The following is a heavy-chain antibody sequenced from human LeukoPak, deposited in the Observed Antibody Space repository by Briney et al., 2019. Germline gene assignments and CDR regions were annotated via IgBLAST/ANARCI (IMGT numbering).Heavy chain of an antibody. CDR3: ARAVAGTHWFDP. D-gene: IGHD6-19*01. Sequence: GGSLRLSCAASGFTFSSYGMHWVRQAPGKGLEWVAVIWYDGSNEYYADSVKGRFTISRDNSENTLFLQMNSLRVEDTAVYYCARAVAGTHWFDPWGQGTLVTVSS. V-gene: IGHV3-33*01. J-gene: IGHJ5*02. CDR1: GFTFSSYG. CDR2: IWYDGSNE.